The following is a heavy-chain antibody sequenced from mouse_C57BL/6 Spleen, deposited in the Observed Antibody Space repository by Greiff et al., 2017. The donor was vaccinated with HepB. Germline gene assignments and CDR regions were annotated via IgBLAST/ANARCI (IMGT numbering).Heavy chain of an antibody. CDR3: APTLITTVVTGAMDY. V-gene: IGHV1-64*01. J-gene: IGHJ4*01. CDR2: IHPNSGST. CDR1: GYTFTSYW. D-gene: IGHD1-1*01. Sequence: QVQLKQPGAELVKPGASVKLSCKASGYTFTSYWMHWVKQRPGQGLEWIGMIHPNSGSTNYNEKFKSKATLTVDKSSSTAYMQLSSLTSEDSAVYYCAPTLITTVVTGAMDYWGQGTSVTVSS.